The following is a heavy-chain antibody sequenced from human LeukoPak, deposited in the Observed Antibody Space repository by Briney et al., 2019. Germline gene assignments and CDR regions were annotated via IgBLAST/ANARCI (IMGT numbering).Heavy chain of an antibody. CDR3: ARTYCDSTTCYRFDY. D-gene: IGHD2-2*01. Sequence: SQTLSLTCTVSGGSISSGGYYWNWIRQPAGKGLEWIGRIQTSGSTNYNPSLNSRDTISVDTSENQFSLELRSVTAADAAVYYCARTYCDSTTCYRFDYWGQGTLVTVSS. V-gene: IGHV4-61*02. CDR2: IQTSGST. J-gene: IGHJ4*02. CDR1: GGSISSGGYY.